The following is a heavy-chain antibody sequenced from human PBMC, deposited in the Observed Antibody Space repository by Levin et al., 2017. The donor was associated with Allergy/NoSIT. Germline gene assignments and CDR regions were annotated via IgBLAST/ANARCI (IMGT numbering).Heavy chain of an antibody. J-gene: IGHJ4*02. Sequence: GGSLRLSCAASTFTFSNYWMSWVRQAPGKGLEWVANINQDGGEEYYVDSVKGRFTISRDNARNSLYLQMNSLRAEDTAVYYCARGPQYCTGNKCYIFFYWGQGALVTVSS. V-gene: IGHV3-7*01. CDR1: TFTFSNYW. CDR2: INQDGGEE. D-gene: IGHD2-8*02. CDR3: ARGPQYCTGNKCYIFFY.